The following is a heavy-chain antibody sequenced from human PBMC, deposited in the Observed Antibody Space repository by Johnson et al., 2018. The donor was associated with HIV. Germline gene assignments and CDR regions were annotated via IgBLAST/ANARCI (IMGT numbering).Heavy chain of an antibody. CDR1: GFTFDDYT. Sequence: VQLVESGGVVVQPGGSLRLSCAASGFTFDDYTMHWVRQAPGKGLEWVSLISWDGGSTYYADSVKGRFTISRDNSKNSLYLQMNSLRAEDTAVYYCARFGLAAAGDGAFDIWGQGTMVTVSS. D-gene: IGHD6-13*01. J-gene: IGHJ3*02. CDR3: ARFGLAAAGDGAFDI. V-gene: IGHV3-43D*03. CDR2: ISWDGGST.